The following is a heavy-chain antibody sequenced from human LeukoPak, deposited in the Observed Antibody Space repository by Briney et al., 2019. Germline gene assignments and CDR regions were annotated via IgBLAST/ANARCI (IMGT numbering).Heavy chain of an antibody. CDR1: GYTFTGYY. CDR3: ARDASGYSYGSNAYYYYYMDV. Sequence: ASVKVSCKASGYTFTGYYMHWVRQAPGQGLEWMGWINPNSGGTNYAQKFQGKVTMTRDTSICTAYMELSRLRSDDTAVYYCARDASGYSYGSNAYYYYYMDVWGKGTTVTVSS. CDR2: INPNSGGT. D-gene: IGHD5-18*01. J-gene: IGHJ6*03. V-gene: IGHV1-2*02.